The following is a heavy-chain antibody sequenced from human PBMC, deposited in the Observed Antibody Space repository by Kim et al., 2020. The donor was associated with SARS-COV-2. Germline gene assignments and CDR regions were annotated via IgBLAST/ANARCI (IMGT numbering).Heavy chain of an antibody. Sequence: GGSLRLSCAASGFTFSSYAMHWVRKAPGKGLEWVAVISSDGSNKYYADSVKGRFTISRDTSKNTLYLQMNSLRAEDTAVYYCASTPPSPSNDHGDY. J-gene: IGHJ4*01. CDR3: ASTPPSPSNDHGDY. D-gene: IGHD2-21*01. CDR1: GFTFSSYA. CDR2: ISSDGSNK. V-gene: IGHV3-30*04.